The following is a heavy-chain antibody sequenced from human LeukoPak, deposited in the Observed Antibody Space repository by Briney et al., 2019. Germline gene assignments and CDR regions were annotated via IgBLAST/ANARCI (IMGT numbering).Heavy chain of an antibody. CDR1: GASINSNEYC. D-gene: IGHD5-12*01. CDR3: ARVNRYSGAFFI. J-gene: IGHJ4*02. V-gene: IGHV4-61*02. CDR2: SYFTGRT. Sequence: SETLSFTCTVSGASINSNEYCWSWVRQPAGKGLEWIGRSYFTGRTNYNPSLKTRVTISVDTSKNHFSLQLSSVTAADTAVYHCARVNRYSGAFFIWGQGTLVIVSS.